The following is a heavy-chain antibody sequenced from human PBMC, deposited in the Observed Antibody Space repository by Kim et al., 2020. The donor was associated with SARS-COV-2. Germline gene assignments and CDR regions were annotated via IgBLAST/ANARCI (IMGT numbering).Heavy chain of an antibody. CDR3: TRNWNYVFDY. D-gene: IGHD1-7*01. J-gene: IGHJ4*02. Sequence: GGSLRLSCAASGFTFSGSPMHWVRQASGKGLEWVGRIRRNTDSYATAYDASVKGRFTISRDDSKNTAYLQMNSLKTEDTAVYYCTRNWNYVFDYWGQGTLVTVSS. V-gene: IGHV3-73*01. CDR2: IRRNTDSYAT. CDR1: GFTFSGSP.